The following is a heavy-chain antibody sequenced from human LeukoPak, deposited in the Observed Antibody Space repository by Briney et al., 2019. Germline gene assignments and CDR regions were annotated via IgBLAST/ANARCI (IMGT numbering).Heavy chain of an antibody. Sequence: SETLSLTCTVSGSSIRGTDLYWGWIRQLPGKGLEWIGTIHSSGNSFCNPSLKSRVTISVDTSKNQFSLKLSSVTAADTAVYYCEKDSHLDVWGQGTTVTVSS. CDR1: GSSIRGTDLY. CDR2: IHSSGNS. CDR3: EKDSHLDV. D-gene: IGHD2-15*01. J-gene: IGHJ6*02. V-gene: IGHV4-39*01.